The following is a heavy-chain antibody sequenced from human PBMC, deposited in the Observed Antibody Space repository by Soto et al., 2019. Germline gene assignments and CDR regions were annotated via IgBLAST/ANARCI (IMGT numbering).Heavy chain of an antibody. CDR2: IYYSGST. V-gene: IGHV4-59*01. J-gene: IGHJ4*02. Sequence: PSETLSLTCIASGGSISNYYWSWIRQPPGKGLEWIGYIYYSGSTNYNPSLQSRVTISVDTSKNQFSLKLSSVTAADTAVYYCARAVLPATAPFDYWGQGTLVTV. CDR3: ARAVLPATAPFDY. CDR1: GGSISNYY. D-gene: IGHD2-2*01.